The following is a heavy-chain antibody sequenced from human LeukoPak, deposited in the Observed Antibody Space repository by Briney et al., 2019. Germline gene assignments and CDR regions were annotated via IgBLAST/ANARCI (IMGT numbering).Heavy chain of an antibody. V-gene: IGHV4-34*01. CDR2: INHSGST. CDR3: ARGPRLYDYVWGSYRYNGYFDY. CDR1: GGSFSGYY. J-gene: IGHJ4*02. D-gene: IGHD3-16*02. Sequence: SETLSLTCAVYGGSFSGYYWSWIRQPPGKGLEWIGEINHSGSTNYNPSLKSQVTISVDTSKNQFSLKLSSVTAADTAVYYCARGPRLYDYVWGSYRYNGYFDYWGQGTLVTVSS.